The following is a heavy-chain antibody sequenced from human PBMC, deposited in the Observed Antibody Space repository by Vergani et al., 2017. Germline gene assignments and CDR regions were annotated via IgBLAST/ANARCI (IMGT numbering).Heavy chain of an antibody. Sequence: QVQLEESGGGVVQPGRSLRLSCAGSGFTLSSHAMHWVRQAPGKGLEWVAFIWYDGSKEYYADSVKGRFTISRDNSKNTLYLQMNSLRAEDTAVYYCAKSSLPYGALGYWGQGTLVTVSS. V-gene: IGHV3-30*02. CDR1: GFTLSSHA. CDR3: AKSSLPYGALGY. CDR2: IWYDGSKE. D-gene: IGHD3-16*01. J-gene: IGHJ4*02.